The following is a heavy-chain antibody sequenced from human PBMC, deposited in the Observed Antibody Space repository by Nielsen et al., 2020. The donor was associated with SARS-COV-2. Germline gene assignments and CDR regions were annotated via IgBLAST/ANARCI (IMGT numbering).Heavy chain of an antibody. Sequence: GGSLRLSCAASGFSFGSYWMSWVRQAPGKGLEWVANIKEDGSEKNYVDSVKGRFTISRDNAKNSLYLQMNSLRIEDTALYYCASHGTFDHWGQGALVTVSS. CDR3: ASHGTFDH. CDR1: GFSFGSYW. V-gene: IGHV3-7*01. CDR2: IKEDGSEK. J-gene: IGHJ4*02. D-gene: IGHD1-1*01.